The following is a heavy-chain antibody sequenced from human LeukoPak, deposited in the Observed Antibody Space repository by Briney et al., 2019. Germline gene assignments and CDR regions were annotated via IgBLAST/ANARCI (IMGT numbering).Heavy chain of an antibody. CDR3: ARSSGVRTHYPWYMDV. CDR2: IKQDGSEK. CDR1: GFTFNNYW. J-gene: IGHJ6*03. V-gene: IGHV3-7*01. D-gene: IGHD3-10*01. Sequence: PGGSLRLSCAASGFTFNNYWMSWVRQAPGKGLEWVANIKQDGSEKYYVDSVKGRFTISRDNAKNSLYLQMNSLRAEDTAVYYCARSSGVRTHYPWYMDVWGKGTTVTVSS.